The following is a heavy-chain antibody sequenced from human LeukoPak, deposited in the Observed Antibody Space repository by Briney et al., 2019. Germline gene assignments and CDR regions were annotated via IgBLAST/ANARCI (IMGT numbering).Heavy chain of an antibody. V-gene: IGHV4-30-4*01. D-gene: IGHD2-8*01. CDR1: GGSISSGDYY. J-gene: IGHJ4*02. CDR2: IYYSGST. Sequence: SQTLSLTCTVSGGSISSGDYYWSWIRQPPWKGLEWIGYIYYSGSTYYNPSLKGRVTISVDTSKNQFSLKLSSVTAADTAVYYCARVMIPYYFDYWGQGTLVTVSS. CDR3: ARVMIPYYFDY.